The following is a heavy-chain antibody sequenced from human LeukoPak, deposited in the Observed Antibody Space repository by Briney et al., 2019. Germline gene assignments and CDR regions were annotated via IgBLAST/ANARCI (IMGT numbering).Heavy chain of an antibody. CDR2: LTGSGGNT. CDR3: VKFRGIQHYNYHMGV. J-gene: IGHJ6*03. V-gene: IGHV3-23*01. CDR1: GFTFSSYA. D-gene: IGHD3-10*01. Sequence: SGGSLRLSCAASGFTFSSYAMSWVRQAPGKGLEWVSGLTGSGGNTYYADSVKGRFTISRDNSKNTLSLQMNSLRAEDAAVYYCVKFRGIQHYNYHMGVWGKGTTVTVSS.